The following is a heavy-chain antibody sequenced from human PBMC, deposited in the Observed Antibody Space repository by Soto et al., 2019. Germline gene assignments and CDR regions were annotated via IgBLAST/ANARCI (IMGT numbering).Heavy chain of an antibody. CDR1: GGSISSYY. D-gene: IGHD5-18*01. CDR2: IYYSGST. Sequence: SETLSLTCTVSGGSISSYYWSWIRQPPGKGLEWIGYIYYSGSTNYNPSLKSRVTISVDTSKNQFSLNLSSVTAADTAVYYCAREYTYGSNFFDCWGQGALVTVSS. CDR3: AREYTYGSNFFDC. V-gene: IGHV4-59*01. J-gene: IGHJ4*02.